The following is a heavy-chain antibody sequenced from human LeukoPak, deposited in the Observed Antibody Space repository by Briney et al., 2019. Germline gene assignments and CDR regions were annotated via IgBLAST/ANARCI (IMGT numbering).Heavy chain of an antibody. J-gene: IGHJ4*02. CDR1: GYTFTSYA. CDR3: ARGFGGYDYWEVLDY. D-gene: IGHD5-12*01. Sequence: ASVKVSCKASGYTFTSYAMHWVRQAPGQRLEWMGWINAGNGNTKYSQKFQGRVTITRDTSASTAYMELGSLRSEDTAVYYCARGFGGYDYWEVLDYWGQGTLVTVSS. V-gene: IGHV1-3*01. CDR2: INAGNGNT.